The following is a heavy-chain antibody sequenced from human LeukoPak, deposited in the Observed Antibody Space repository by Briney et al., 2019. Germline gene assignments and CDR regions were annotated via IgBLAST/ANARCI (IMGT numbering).Heavy chain of an antibody. J-gene: IGHJ6*03. CDR3: ARGEGYTVTTSDYYYYYYMDV. D-gene: IGHD4-11*01. CDR1: GGTFSSYA. CDR2: IILIFGTA. Sequence: GSSVKVSCKASGGTFSSYAISWVRQAPGQGLEWMGGIILIFGTANYAQKFQGRVTITTDESTSTAYMELSSLRSEDTAVYYCARGEGYTVTTSDYYYYYYMDVWGKGTTVTVSS. V-gene: IGHV1-69*05.